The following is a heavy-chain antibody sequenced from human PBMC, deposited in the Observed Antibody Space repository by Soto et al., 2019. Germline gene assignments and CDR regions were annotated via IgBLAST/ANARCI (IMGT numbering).Heavy chain of an antibody. J-gene: IGHJ4*02. CDR2: IYYSGST. CDR1: GGSISSYY. V-gene: IGHV4-59*01. CDR3: ARALDFWSAYFDY. D-gene: IGHD3-3*01. Sequence: PSETLCLTSSVSGGSISSYYWSWIRPPPGKGLEWIGDIYYSGSTNYNPSLKSRVTISVDTSKNQFSLKLSSVTAEDTAVYYCARALDFWSAYFDYWGQGSLVTVSS.